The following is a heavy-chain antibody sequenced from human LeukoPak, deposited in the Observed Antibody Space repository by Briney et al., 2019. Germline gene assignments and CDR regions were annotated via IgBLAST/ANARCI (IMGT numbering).Heavy chain of an antibody. CDR1: GGSISIGSYY. Sequence: PSETLSLTCTVSGGSISIGSYYWSWIRQSAGKGLEGIGGISDSGTHNLNPSLKSRVTISVATSNNQFSLKLSSVTAADTAVYYCARGCRDGYSNYWYFDLWGRGTLVTVSS. CDR2: ISDSGTH. D-gene: IGHD5-24*01. J-gene: IGHJ2*01. CDR3: ARGCRDGYSNYWYFDL. V-gene: IGHV4-61*02.